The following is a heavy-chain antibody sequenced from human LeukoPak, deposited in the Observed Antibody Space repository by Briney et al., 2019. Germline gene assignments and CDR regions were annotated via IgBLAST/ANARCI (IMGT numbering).Heavy chain of an antibody. J-gene: IGHJ4*02. CDR2: ISGSGGST. CDR1: RLTFNSYA. V-gene: IGHV3-23*01. CDR3: AKALEVTAIFDY. Sequence: PGGSLTLSCAASRLTFNSYAMRWVRQAPGKGLEWVSDISGSGGSTYYADSVKGRFTISRDNSKNTLYLQMNSLRAEDTAVYYCAKALEVTAIFDYWGQGTLVTVSS. D-gene: IGHD2-21*02.